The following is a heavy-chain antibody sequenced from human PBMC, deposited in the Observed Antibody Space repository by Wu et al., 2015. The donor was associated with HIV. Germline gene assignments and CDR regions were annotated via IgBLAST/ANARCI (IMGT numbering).Heavy chain of an antibody. D-gene: IGHD1-26*01. CDR3: ARVWEPKLDYYYGMDV. CDR1: GYTFTSYD. CDR2: MNPNSGNT. Sequence: QVQLVQSGAEVKKPGASVRVSCKASGYTFTSYDINWVRQATGQGLEWMGWMNPNSGNTGYAQKFQGRVTMTRNTSISTAYMELSSLRSEDTAVYYCARVWEPKLDYYYGMDVWGQGTTVTVSS. J-gene: IGHJ6*02. V-gene: IGHV1-8*01.